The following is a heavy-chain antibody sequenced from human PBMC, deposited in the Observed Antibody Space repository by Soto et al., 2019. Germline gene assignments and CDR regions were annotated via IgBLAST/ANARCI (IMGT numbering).Heavy chain of an antibody. CDR1: GFTFSSYG. J-gene: IGHJ6*02. V-gene: IGHV3-30*18. CDR2: ISYDGRNR. CDR3: VKDGSSGWPYFYDMDV. D-gene: IGHD6-19*01. Sequence: GGSLRLSCAASGFTFSSYGMHWVRQAPGKGLEWVAVISYDGRNRYYADAVKGRFTISRDNSKNTLYLQMSSLRAEDTAVYYCVKDGSSGWPYFYDMDVWGQGTTVTVSS.